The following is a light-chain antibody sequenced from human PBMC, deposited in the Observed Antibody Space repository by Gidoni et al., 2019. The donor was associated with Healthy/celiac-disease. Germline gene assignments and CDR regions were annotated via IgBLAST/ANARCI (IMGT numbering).Light chain of an antibody. CDR1: QGSSSY. V-gene: IGKV1-8*01. CDR3: QQYYSYPRA. CDR2: AAS. Sequence: AIRLTPSPSSFSAATGDRVTITCRASQGSSSYLAWYQQKRGKAPKLLIYAASTLQSGVPSRFSGSKSGTDFTLTISCLQSEDVATYYCQQYYSYPRAFGQGTKVEIK. J-gene: IGKJ1*01.